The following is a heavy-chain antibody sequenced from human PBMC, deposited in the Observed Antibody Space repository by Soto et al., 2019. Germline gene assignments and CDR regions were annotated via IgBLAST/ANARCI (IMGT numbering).Heavy chain of an antibody. V-gene: IGHV3-9*01. CDR1: GFAFDDYA. CDR3: AKDTNPIDIVLIPSDYYYYMDV. J-gene: IGHJ6*03. D-gene: IGHD2-8*01. Sequence: EVQLVESGGGLVQPGRSLRLSCAASGFAFDDYAMHWVRQAPGKGLEWVSGISWNSGSIGYADSVKGRFTISRDNAKNSLYPQMNSLRAEDTALYYCAKDTNPIDIVLIPSDYYYYMDVWGKGTTVTVSS. CDR2: ISWNSGSI.